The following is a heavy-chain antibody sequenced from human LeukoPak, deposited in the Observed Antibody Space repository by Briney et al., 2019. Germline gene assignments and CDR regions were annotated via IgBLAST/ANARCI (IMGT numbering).Heavy chain of an antibody. V-gene: IGHV4-59*08. CDR1: GGSISSYY. D-gene: IGHD6-19*01. CDR3: ARGATGIAVAGTIPVGCDY. Sequence: TSETLSLTCTVSGGSISSYYWSSIRQPPGKGLEWIGFIYYSGSTDYNPSLKSRVTISVDTSKSQFSLKLSSVTAADTVVYYCARGATGIAVAGTIPVGCDYWGQGTRVTVSS. J-gene: IGHJ4*02. CDR2: IYYSGST.